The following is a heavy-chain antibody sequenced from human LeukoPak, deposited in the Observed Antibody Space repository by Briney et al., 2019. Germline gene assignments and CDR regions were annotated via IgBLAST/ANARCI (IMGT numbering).Heavy chain of an antibody. CDR1: GYSISSGYY. CDR2: IYPTGST. CDR3: ARGYARFYYYYIDV. D-gene: IGHD1-1*01. J-gene: IGHJ6*03. Sequence: SETLSLTCTVSGYSISSGYYWGWIRQPPGEGLEWIGNIYPTGSTYYNPSLKSRVTISVDTSKNHFSLRLRSVTAADTAVYSCARGYARFYYYYIDVWGKGTTVTVSS. V-gene: IGHV4-38-2*02.